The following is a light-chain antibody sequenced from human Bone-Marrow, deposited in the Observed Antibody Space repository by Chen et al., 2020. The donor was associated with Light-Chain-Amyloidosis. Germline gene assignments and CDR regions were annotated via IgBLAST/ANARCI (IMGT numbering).Light chain of an antibody. CDR1: QSISKNY. CDR2: GAS. J-gene: IGKJ2*01. Sequence: EILLTQSPGTLSLSPGERVTLSCRASQSISKNYVVWYQQRRGQAPRLLIYGASNRATGIPDRFSGSGSGTDFTLTINELEPEDFAVYYCQQYGTSPDYTFGQGTRLEIK. CDR3: QQYGTSPDYT. V-gene: IGKV3-20*01.